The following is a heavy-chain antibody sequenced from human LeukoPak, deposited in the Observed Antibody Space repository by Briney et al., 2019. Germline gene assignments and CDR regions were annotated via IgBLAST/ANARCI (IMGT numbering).Heavy chain of an antibody. V-gene: IGHV3-11*04. Sequence: GGSLRLSCAASGFTFSDYYMSWIRQAPGKGLEWVSYISSSGDTMSYADSVKGRFTISRDNAKNSLYLQMNSLRAEDAAVYYCARVRGSYATDYWGQGALVTVPS. D-gene: IGHD3-16*01. CDR3: ARVRGSYATDY. CDR1: GFTFSDYY. CDR2: ISSSGDTM. J-gene: IGHJ4*02.